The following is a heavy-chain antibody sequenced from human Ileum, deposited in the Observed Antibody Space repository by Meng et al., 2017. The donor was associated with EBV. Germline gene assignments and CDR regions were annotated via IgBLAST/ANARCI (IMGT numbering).Heavy chain of an antibody. CDR1: GGSLSSTRSY. D-gene: IGHD3-10*01. CDR3: ASHRPFGEWYSLDH. Sequence: LQESGPELVKPSETLSLTCSVSGGSLSSTRSYWGWVRQPPGKGLEWIGTVYFTGSTYYNPSLKSRVSISVDTSKNQFSLELNSVTAADTAVYYCASHRPFGEWYSLDHWGQGTLVTVSS. V-gene: IGHV4-39*01. J-gene: IGHJ4*02. CDR2: VYFTGST.